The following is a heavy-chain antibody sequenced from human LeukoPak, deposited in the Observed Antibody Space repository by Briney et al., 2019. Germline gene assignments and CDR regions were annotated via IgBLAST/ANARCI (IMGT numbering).Heavy chain of an antibody. CDR2: IIPILGIA. V-gene: IGHV1-69*04. D-gene: IGHD5-18*01. J-gene: IGHJ6*02. CDR3: ARDRRGYSYGYPYYYYYYGMDV. CDR1: GGTFSSYA. Sequence: SVKVSCKASGGTFSSYAISWVRQAPGQGLEWMGRIIPILGIANYAQKFQGRVTITADKSTSTAYMELSSLRSEDTAVYYCARDRRGYSYGYPYYYYYYGMDVWGQGTTVTVSS.